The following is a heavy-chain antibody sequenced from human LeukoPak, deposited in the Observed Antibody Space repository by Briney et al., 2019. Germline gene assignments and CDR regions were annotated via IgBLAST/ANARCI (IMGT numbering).Heavy chain of an antibody. Sequence: GASVKVSCKASGYTFPSYFMNWVRQAPGQGLEWMGIINPTGGSTTYAQKFQGRVTMTRDTSTSTVYMELSSLRSDDTAVYYCARTATRRFDDWGQGTLVTVSS. V-gene: IGHV1-46*01. J-gene: IGHJ4*02. D-gene: IGHD6-6*01. CDR1: GYTFPSYF. CDR3: ARTATRRFDD. CDR2: INPTGGST.